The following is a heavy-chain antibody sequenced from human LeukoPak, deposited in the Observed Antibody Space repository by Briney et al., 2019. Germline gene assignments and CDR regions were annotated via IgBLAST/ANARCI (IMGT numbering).Heavy chain of an antibody. J-gene: IGHJ6*02. CDR3: ARDWGIAVAGTDYYYYGMDV. CDR1: GYTFNTYG. D-gene: IGHD6-19*01. CDR2: ISAYNGNT. V-gene: IGHV1-18*01. Sequence: ASVKVSCKASGYTFNTYGISWVRQAPGQGLEWMGWISAYNGNTNYAQKLQGRVTMTTDTSTSTAYMELRSLRSDDTAVYYCARDWGIAVAGTDYYYYGMDVWGQGTTVTVSS.